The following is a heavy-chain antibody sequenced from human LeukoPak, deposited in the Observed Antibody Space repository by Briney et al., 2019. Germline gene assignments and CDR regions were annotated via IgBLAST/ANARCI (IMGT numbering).Heavy chain of an antibody. J-gene: IGHJ6*02. V-gene: IGHV4-34*01. CDR1: GGSFSGYY. CDR2: INHSGST. Sequence: SETLSLTCAVYGGSFSGYYWSWIRQPPGKGLEWIGEINHSGSTNYNPSLESRVTISVDTSKNQFSLKLSSVTAADTAVYYCARVDPMVRGVLSSYYYYYGMDVWGQGTTVTVSS. CDR3: ARVDPMVRGVLSSYYYYYGMDV. D-gene: IGHD3-10*01.